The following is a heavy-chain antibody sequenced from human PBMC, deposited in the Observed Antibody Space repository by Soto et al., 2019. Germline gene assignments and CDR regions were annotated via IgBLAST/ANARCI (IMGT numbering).Heavy chain of an antibody. CDR3: VRGHVRGNDRHFDY. CDR1: GFTFSSHW. J-gene: IGHJ4*02. V-gene: IGHV3-74*01. CDR2: IIGDGNEI. Sequence: EVQLAESGGGLVQPGGSLRLSCAASGFTFSSHWMHWVRQAPGKGLVWVSRIIGDGNEITYADSVKGRFTISRDNAKNTVILQMKSLRAEDTAVYYCVRGHVRGNDRHFDYWGQGTLVTVSS. D-gene: IGHD3-16*02.